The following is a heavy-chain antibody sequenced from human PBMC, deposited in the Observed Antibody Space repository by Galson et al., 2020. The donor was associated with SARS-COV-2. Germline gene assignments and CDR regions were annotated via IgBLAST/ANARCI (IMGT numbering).Heavy chain of an antibody. CDR1: GGSFSGYY. Sequence: SETLSLTCAVYGGSFSGYYWSWIRQPPGKGLEWIGEINHSGSTNYNPSLKSRVTISVDTSKNQFSLKLSSVTAADTAVYYCATSPTRGNRVTMVRGVRPNAFDIWGQGTMVTVS. CDR3: ATSPTRGNRVTMVRGVRPNAFDI. J-gene: IGHJ3*02. D-gene: IGHD3-10*01. V-gene: IGHV4-34*01. CDR2: INHSGST.